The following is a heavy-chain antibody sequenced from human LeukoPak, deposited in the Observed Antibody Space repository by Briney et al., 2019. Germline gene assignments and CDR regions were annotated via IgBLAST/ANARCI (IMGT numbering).Heavy chain of an antibody. Sequence: ASVKVSCKASGDTFAGYYVHWVRQAPGQGLEWMGWINTHNGATNYAQHFQGRVTMTTDTAVTTAYMDLDGLISDDAAVYFCARGPIGGLRKGFDIWGQGTLVTVSS. CDR2: INTHNGAT. CDR1: GDTFAGYY. CDR3: ARGPIGGLRKGFDI. J-gene: IGHJ4*02. V-gene: IGHV1-2*02. D-gene: IGHD1-26*01.